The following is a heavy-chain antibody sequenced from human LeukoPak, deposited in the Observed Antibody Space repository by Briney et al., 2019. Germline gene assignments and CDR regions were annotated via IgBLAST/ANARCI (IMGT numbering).Heavy chain of an antibody. D-gene: IGHD6-13*01. CDR2: ISYSGST. CDR1: ADSFSTHH. J-gene: IGHJ4*02. CDR3: ARGRRAAAAPNDY. Sequence: SETLSLTCTVSADSFSTHHWTWIRQPPGKGLEWIGYISYSGSTNYNPSLKSRVTISVDTSKNQFSLKLSSVTAADTAVYYCARGRRAAAAPNDYWGQGTLVTVSS. V-gene: IGHV4-59*11.